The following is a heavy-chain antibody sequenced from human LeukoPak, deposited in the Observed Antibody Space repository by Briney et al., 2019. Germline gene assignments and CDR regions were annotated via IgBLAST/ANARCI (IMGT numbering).Heavy chain of an antibody. CDR2: IYDSGST. CDR3: ARDYGVGGYYFDS. CDR1: VASISTYY. V-gene: IGHV4-59*01. D-gene: IGHD3-22*01. Sequence: SETLSLTCTVSVASISTYYWSWIRQPPGKGLEWIGYIYDSGSTNYNPSLKSRVTISSDMSKNQFSLKVSSVTAADTAIYYCARDYGVGGYYFDSWGQGTLVTVSS. J-gene: IGHJ4*02.